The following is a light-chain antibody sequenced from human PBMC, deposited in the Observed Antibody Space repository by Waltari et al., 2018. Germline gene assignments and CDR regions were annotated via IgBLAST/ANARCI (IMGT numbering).Light chain of an antibody. CDR3: QQYGSSPGT. V-gene: IGKV3-20*01. J-gene: IGKJ4*01. CDR1: PSVGSSY. Sequence: EIVLTQSPGTLSLSPGERATLSCRASPSVGSSYLAWYQQKPGQAHRLLIYGASSRATGIPERFSGSGSGTDFTLTISRLEPEDFAVYYCQQYGSSPGTFGGGTKVEIK. CDR2: GAS.